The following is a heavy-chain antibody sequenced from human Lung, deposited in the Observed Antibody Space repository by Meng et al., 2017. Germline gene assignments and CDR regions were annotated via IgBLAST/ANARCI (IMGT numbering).Heavy chain of an antibody. CDR3: ARGPTTMAHDFDY. D-gene: IGHD4-11*01. V-gene: IGHV4-34*01. Sequence: WCARLLKPSETLSLTCFVSGGSFSDYYWSWIRQPPGKGLEWIGEINHSGSTNYNPSLESRATISVDTSQNNLSLKLSSVTAADSAVYYCARGPTTMAHDFDYWGQGTLVTVSS. J-gene: IGHJ4*02. CDR1: GGSFSDYY. CDR2: INHSGST.